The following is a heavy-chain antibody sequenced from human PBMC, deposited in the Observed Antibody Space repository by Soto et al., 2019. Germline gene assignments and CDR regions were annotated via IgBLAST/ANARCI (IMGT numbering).Heavy chain of an antibody. J-gene: IGHJ4*02. CDR2: IYYSGST. Sequence: PSETLSLTCTVSGGSISSGGYYWSWIRQHPGKGLEWIGYIYYSGSTYYNPSLKSRVTISVDTSKNQFSLKLSSVTAADTAVYYCARDKSSGYPRTKYYFDYWGQGTLVTVSS. CDR3: ARDKSSGYPRTKYYFDY. CDR1: GGSISSGGYY. D-gene: IGHD3-22*01. V-gene: IGHV4-31*03.